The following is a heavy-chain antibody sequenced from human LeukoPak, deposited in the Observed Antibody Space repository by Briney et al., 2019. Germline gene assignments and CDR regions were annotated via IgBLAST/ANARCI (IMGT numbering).Heavy chain of an antibody. CDR3: AKDHGGNLDWYFDL. D-gene: IGHD4-23*01. V-gene: IGHV3-9*01. CDR2: ISWNSGSI. CDR1: GFTFDDYA. Sequence: GGSLRLSCAASGFTFDDYAMHWVRQAPGKGLEWVSGISWNSGSIGYADSVKVRFIISRDCAKNSLYLEMNSLRAEDTALYYCAKDHGGNLDWYFDLWGRGTLVTVSS. J-gene: IGHJ2*01.